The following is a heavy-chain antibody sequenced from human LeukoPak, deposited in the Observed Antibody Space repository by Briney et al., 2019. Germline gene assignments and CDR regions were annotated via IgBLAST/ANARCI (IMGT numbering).Heavy chain of an antibody. Sequence: SETLSLTCTVSGGSISSYYWSWIRQPPGKGLEWMGYIYYSGSTNYNPSLKSRVTISVDTSKNQFSLKLSSVTAADTAVYYCARLPLYDSSGYYYRGAFDIWGQGTMVTVSS. CDR1: GGSISSYY. CDR3: ARLPLYDSSGYYYRGAFDI. CDR2: IYYSGST. J-gene: IGHJ3*02. V-gene: IGHV4-59*08. D-gene: IGHD3-22*01.